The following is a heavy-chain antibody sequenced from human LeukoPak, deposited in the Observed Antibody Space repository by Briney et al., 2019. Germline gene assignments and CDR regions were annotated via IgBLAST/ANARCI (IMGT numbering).Heavy chain of an antibody. V-gene: IGHV3-7*01. CDR3: ARVGAAVDFDY. Sequence: GGSLRLSCAASGFTFSSYWMSWVRQAPGKGLEWVANIKQDGSEKYYVDSVKGRFTISRDNAKSSLYLQMNSLRAEDTAVYYCARVGAAVDFDYWGQGTLVTVSS. CDR1: GFTFSSYW. J-gene: IGHJ4*02. CDR2: IKQDGSEK. D-gene: IGHD6-13*01.